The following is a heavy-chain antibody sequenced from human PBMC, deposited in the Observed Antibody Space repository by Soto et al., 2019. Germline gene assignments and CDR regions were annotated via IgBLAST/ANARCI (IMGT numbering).Heavy chain of an antibody. J-gene: IGHJ6*02. CDR2: IIPIFGTA. CDR3: VRVRFDYGSGSFYYGMDV. Sequence: SVKVSCKASGGTFSSYAISWVRQAPGQGLEWMGGIIPIFGTANYAQKFQGRVTITADESTSTAYMELSSLRSEDTAVYYCVRVRFDYGSGSFYYGMDVWGQGTTVTVSS. D-gene: IGHD3-10*01. CDR1: GGTFSSYA. V-gene: IGHV1-69*13.